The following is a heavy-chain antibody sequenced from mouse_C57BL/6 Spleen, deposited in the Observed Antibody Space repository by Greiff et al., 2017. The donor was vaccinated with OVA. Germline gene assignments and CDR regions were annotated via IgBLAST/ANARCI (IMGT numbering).Heavy chain of an antibody. J-gene: IGHJ3*01. D-gene: IGHD1-1*01. CDR1: GFNIKDYY. CDR3: APLSGTVVAPGFAY. V-gene: IGHV14-2*01. Sequence: EVKLQESGAELVKPGASVKLSCTASGFNIKDYYMHWVKQRTEQGLEWIGRIDPEDGETKYAPKFQGKATITADTSSNTAYLQLSSLTSEDTAVYYCAPLSGTVVAPGFAYWGQGTLVTVSA. CDR2: IDPEDGET.